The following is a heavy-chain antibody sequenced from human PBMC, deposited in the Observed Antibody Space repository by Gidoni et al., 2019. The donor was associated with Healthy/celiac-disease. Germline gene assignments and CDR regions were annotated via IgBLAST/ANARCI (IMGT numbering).Heavy chain of an antibody. CDR2: IVVGSGNT. J-gene: IGHJ4*02. CDR3: AVFPNYYDSSGYSYFDY. Sequence: QMQLVQSGPEVKKPGTSVKVSCKASGFTFTSSAVQWVRQARGQRLEWIGWIVVGSGNTNYAQKFQERVTITRDMSTSTAYMELSSLRSEDTAVYYCAVFPNYYDSSGYSYFDYWGQGTLVTVSS. CDR1: GFTFTSSA. D-gene: IGHD3-22*01. V-gene: IGHV1-58*01.